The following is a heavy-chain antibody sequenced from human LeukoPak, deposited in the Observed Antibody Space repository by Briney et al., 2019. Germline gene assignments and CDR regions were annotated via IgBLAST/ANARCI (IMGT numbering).Heavy chain of an antibody. J-gene: IGHJ4*02. CDR3: ARGGWGFDY. D-gene: IGHD6-19*01. CDR1: GGSINNYY. Sequence: PSETLSLTCTVSGGSINNYYWSWIRQPPGKGLEWTGYIYYGGSTNYNPSLKSRVTISVDTSKNQFSLKLSSVTAADTAVYYCARGGWGFDYWGQGTLVTVSS. V-gene: IGHV4-59*01. CDR2: IYYGGST.